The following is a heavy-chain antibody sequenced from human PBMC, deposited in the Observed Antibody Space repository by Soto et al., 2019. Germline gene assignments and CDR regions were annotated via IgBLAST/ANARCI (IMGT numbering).Heavy chain of an antibody. CDR2: INPIVSMS. D-gene: IGHD3-10*01. CDR1: GDTFSFYT. J-gene: IGHJ4*02. V-gene: IGHV1-69*02. Sequence: QVQLVQSGTEVTKPGSSVKVSCKASGDTFSFYTINWVRQAPGLGLEWVGRINPIVSMSNYAQKFQGRVSMTADKSRSTTYMEIRTMTADDTAMYFCSASYGAGYWAFDYWGQVAQVVVSS. CDR3: SASYGAGYWAFDY.